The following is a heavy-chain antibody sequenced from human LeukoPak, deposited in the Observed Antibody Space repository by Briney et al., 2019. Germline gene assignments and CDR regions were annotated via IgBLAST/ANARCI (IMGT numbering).Heavy chain of an antibody. Sequence: SETLSLTCTVSGGSLSSSSYYWGRIRQPPGRGLEWIVSTYYSGTTYYNSSLKSRVTITVDTSKTQFPLMLSSVTAADTAVYCCARGVKSCYDFLSGYFPFVYWGQRTLVTVSS. CDR1: GGSLSSSSYY. CDR2: TYYSGTT. D-gene: IGHD3-3*01. CDR3: ARGVKSCYDFLSGYFPFVY. J-gene: IGHJ4*02. V-gene: IGHV4-39*01.